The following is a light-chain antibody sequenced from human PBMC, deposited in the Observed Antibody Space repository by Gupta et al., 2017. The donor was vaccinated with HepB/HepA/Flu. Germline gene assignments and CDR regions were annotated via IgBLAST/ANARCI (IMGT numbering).Light chain of an antibody. CDR2: VGS. V-gene: IGKV1-9*01. Sequence: DIQLTQSPSFLSASVWVRVIITCRASHDISTYLSWYQQKAGKAPKLLIYVGSNLQSGVPSRFNGSGSGTEFTLTIDSLQPEDFATYYCQQLNTYPLTFGGGTEVEIK. CDR3: QQLNTYPLT. CDR1: HDISTY. J-gene: IGKJ4*01.